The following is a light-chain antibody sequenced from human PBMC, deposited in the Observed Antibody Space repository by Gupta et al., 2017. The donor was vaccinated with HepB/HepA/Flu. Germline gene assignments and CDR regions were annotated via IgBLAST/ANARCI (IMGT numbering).Light chain of an antibody. Sequence: ELVMTQSPATLSVSPGERATLSCRASQSVSSNLAWYQQKPGQAPRLLIYGASTRATGIPARFRGSGSGTEFTLTISSLQSEDFAVYYCQQYNNGPGLTLGGGTKVEIK. V-gene: IGKV3-15*01. CDR2: GAS. CDR3: QQYNNGPGLT. J-gene: IGKJ4*01. CDR1: QSVSSN.